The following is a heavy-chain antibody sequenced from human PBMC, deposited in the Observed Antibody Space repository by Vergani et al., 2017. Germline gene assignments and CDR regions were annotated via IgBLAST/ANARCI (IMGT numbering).Heavy chain of an antibody. V-gene: IGHV3-21*01. Sequence: EVQLVESGGGLVKPGGSLRLSCAASGFTFSSYSMNWVRQAPGKGLEWVSSISSSSSYIYYADSVKGRFTISRDNAKNSLYLQMNSLRAEDTAVYYCARDGDYSNDGYYYYYMDVWGKGTTVTVSS. CDR1: GFTFSSYS. J-gene: IGHJ6*03. CDR3: ARDGDYSNDGYYYYYMDV. CDR2: ISSSSSYI. D-gene: IGHD4-11*01.